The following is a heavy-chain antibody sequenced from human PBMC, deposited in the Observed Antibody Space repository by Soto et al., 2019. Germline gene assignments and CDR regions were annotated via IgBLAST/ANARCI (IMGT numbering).Heavy chain of an antibody. V-gene: IGHV4-30-4*01. J-gene: IGHJ4*02. CDR1: GGSISSGDYY. Sequence: SETLSLTCTVSGGSISSGDYYWSWIRQPPGKGLEWIGDIYHGGSTNYNPSLKSRVTISIDKSKNQFSLKLSSVTAADTAVYYCAREWRDYYFDYWGQGTLVTVSS. CDR3: AREWRDYYFDY. CDR2: IYHGGST.